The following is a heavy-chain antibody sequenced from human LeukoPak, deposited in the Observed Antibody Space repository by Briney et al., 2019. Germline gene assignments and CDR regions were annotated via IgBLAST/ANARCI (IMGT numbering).Heavy chain of an antibody. J-gene: IGHJ4*02. V-gene: IGHV3-21*04. Sequence: PGGSLRLSCAASGFTFSSYSMNWVRQAPGKGLEWVSSISSSSSYIYYADSVKGRFTISRDNAKNSLYLQMNSLRAEDTALYYCAKGGSYFKTGLFDYWGQGTLVTVSS. CDR1: GFTFSSYS. CDR2: ISSSSSYI. D-gene: IGHD1-26*01. CDR3: AKGGSYFKTGLFDY.